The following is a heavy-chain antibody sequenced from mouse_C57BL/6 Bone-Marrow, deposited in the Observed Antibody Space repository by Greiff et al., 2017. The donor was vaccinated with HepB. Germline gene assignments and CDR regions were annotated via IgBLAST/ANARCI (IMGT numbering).Heavy chain of an antibody. Sequence: VQLQQPGAELVKPGASVKMSCKASGYTFTSYWITWVKQRPGQGLEWIGDIYPGSGSTNYNEKFKSKATLTVDTSSSTAYMQLSSLTSEDSAVYYCAKVVYGNDYAMDYWGQGTSVTVSS. CDR1: GYTFTSYW. J-gene: IGHJ4*01. V-gene: IGHV1-55*01. CDR2: IYPGSGST. CDR3: AKVVYGNDYAMDY. D-gene: IGHD2-1*01.